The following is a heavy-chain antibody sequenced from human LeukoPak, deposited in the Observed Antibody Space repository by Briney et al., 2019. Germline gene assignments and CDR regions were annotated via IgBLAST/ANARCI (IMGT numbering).Heavy chain of an antibody. CDR3: AGSRRTTGDFDY. CDR2: IYYSGTT. D-gene: IGHD1-7*01. Sequence: SETLSLTCTVSGGSINSYQWSWIRQPPGKGLEWIGYIYYSGTTNYNPSLKSRVTISLDTSKNQFSLTLSSVTAADTAVYYCAGSRRTTGDFDYWGQGTLVTVSS. V-gene: IGHV4-59*03. J-gene: IGHJ4*02. CDR1: GGSINSYQ.